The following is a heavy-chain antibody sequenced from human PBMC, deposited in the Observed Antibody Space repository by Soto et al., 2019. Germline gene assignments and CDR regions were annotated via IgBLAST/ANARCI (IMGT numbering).Heavy chain of an antibody. D-gene: IGHD1-1*01. Sequence: SETLSLTCTVSGASISGFYCSGGRNSSWKCLEGIGRIYATGTTDYNPSLKSRVMMSVDTSKKQFPLKLRSVTAADTAVYYCVRDGTKTLRDRFDPWGQGISVTVSS. CDR1: GASISGFY. CDR2: IYATGTT. CDR3: VRDGTKTLRDRFDP. J-gene: IGHJ5*02. V-gene: IGHV4-4*07.